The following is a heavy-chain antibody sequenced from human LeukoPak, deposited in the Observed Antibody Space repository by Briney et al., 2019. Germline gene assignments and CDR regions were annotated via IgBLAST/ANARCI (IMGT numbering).Heavy chain of an antibody. Sequence: GGSLRLSCEVSGFTFGDYWMHWVRQPPGQGLVWVSRINGDERSRAYADSVKGRFTISRDNSKNTLYLQMNSLRVEDTGTYYCARDRAERNWTYHTLFDSWGQGTPVIVSS. CDR3: ARDRAERNWTYHTLFDS. CDR2: INGDERSR. V-gene: IGHV3-74*01. D-gene: IGHD1-7*01. CDR1: GFTFGDYW. J-gene: IGHJ4*02.